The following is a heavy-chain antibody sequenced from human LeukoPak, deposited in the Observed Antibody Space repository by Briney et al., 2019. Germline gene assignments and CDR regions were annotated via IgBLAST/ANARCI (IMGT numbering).Heavy chain of an antibody. Sequence: PSETLSLTCSVSGVSIANTFYYWNWLRQPAGKGLEWIGRIYITGSTDYNPSLKSRATISLDTARNQFSLKVSSVTAADTAVYYCARRQEGHDYWGQGTLVTVSS. CDR3: ARRQEGHDY. J-gene: IGHJ4*02. CDR1: GVSIANTFYY. CDR2: IYITGST. V-gene: IGHV4-61*02.